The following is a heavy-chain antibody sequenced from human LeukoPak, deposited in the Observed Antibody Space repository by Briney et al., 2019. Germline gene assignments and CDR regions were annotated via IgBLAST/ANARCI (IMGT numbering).Heavy chain of an antibody. D-gene: IGHD3-16*02. Sequence: SETLSLTCTVSGGSISSYYWSWIRQPPGKGLEWIGYIYYSGSTNYNPSLKSRVTISVDTSKNQFSLKLSSVTAADTAVYYCARVSVTVIDYWGRGTLVTVSS. CDR2: IYYSGST. J-gene: IGHJ4*02. CDR1: GGSISSYY. CDR3: ARVSVTVIDY. V-gene: IGHV4-59*01.